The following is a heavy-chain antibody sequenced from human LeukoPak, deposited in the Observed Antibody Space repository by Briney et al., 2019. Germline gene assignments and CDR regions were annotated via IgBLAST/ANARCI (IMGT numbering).Heavy chain of an antibody. CDR3: AKRATTVTTLDS. CDR1: GSNFTSYA. J-gene: IGHJ4*02. CDR2: VSPSGDNT. V-gene: IGHV3-23*01. D-gene: IGHD1-14*01. Sequence: GESLRLSCAASGSNFTSYAMSWARQAPGKGLEWVSAVSPSGDNTYYADSVKGRFTISRDNSKNTLYLQINSLRAEDTAVYYCAKRATTVTTLDSWGQGTLVTVSS.